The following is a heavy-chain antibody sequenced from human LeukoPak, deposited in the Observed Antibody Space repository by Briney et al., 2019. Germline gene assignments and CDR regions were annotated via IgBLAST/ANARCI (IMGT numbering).Heavy chain of an antibody. CDR3: ATRVVPVAMRPYNWYFDL. V-gene: IGHV5-51*01. CDR1: GYRFTNYW. CDR2: IYPADSDT. D-gene: IGHD2-2*01. J-gene: IGHJ2*01. Sequence: GESLKISCAVSGYRFTNYWIGCVRQMPGKGLEWMGVIYPADSDTRYSPSFQGQVTISADKSISTAYLQWSSLKASDTAIYYCATRVVPVAMRPYNWYFDLWGRGTLVTVSS.